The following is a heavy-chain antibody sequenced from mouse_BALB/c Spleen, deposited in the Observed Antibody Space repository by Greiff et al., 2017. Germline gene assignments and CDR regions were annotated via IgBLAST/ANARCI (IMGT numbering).Heavy chain of an antibody. CDR3: ARRASLITTVVGWYFDV. CDR1: GFSLSTSGMG. D-gene: IGHD1-1*01. CDR2: IYWDDDK. Sequence: QVTLKVSGPGILQPSQTLSLTCSFSGFSLSTSGMGVSWIRQPSGKGLEWLAHIYWDDDKRYNPSLKSRLTISKDTSRNQVFLKITSVDTADTATYYCARRASLITTVVGWYFDVWGAGTTVTVSS. V-gene: IGHV8-12*01. J-gene: IGHJ1*01.